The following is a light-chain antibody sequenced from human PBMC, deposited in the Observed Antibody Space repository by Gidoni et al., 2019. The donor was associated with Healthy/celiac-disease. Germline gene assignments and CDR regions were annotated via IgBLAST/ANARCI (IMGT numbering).Light chain of an antibody. Sequence: QSVLTQPPSVSGAPGQRVTISCTGISSNIGAGYDVHWYQQLPGTAPKLLISGNSNRPSGVPDRFSGSKSGTSASLAITGLQAEDEADYYCQSYDSSLSGVVFGGGTKLTVL. CDR1: SSNIGAGYD. V-gene: IGLV1-40*01. J-gene: IGLJ2*01. CDR3: QSYDSSLSGVV. CDR2: GNS.